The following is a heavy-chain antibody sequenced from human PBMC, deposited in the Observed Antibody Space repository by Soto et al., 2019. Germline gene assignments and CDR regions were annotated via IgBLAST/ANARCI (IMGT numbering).Heavy chain of an antibody. CDR1: GFTFSSYA. CDR3: VKDQAYNWNHEALNAFDI. D-gene: IGHD1-20*01. CDR2: ISSNGGST. V-gene: IGHV3-64D*08. Sequence: GGSLRLSCSASGFTFSSYAMHWVRQAPGKGLEYVSAISSNGGSTYYADSVKGRFTISRDNSKNTLYLQMSSLRAEDTAVYYCVKDQAYNWNHEALNAFDIWGQGTMVTVSS. J-gene: IGHJ3*02.